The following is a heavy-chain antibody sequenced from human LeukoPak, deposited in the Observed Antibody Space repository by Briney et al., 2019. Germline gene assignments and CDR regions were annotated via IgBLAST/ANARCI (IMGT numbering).Heavy chain of an antibody. Sequence: SVKGRFTISRDNAKNSLYLQMNSLRAEDTAVYYCARASVAAFWGQGTLVTVSS. D-gene: IGHD2-15*01. J-gene: IGHJ4*02. V-gene: IGHV3-21*01. CDR3: ARASVAAF.